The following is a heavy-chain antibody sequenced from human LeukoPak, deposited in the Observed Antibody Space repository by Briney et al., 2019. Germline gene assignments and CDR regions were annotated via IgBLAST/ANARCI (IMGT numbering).Heavy chain of an antibody. V-gene: IGHV3-30*03. CDR1: GFTFSSYG. J-gene: IGHJ4*02. Sequence: PGRSLRLSCAASGFTFSSYGMHWVRQAPGKGLEWVAVISYDGSNKYYADSVKGRFTISRDNAKNSLYLQMNSLRAEDTAVYYCARDVVTTGAYYFDYWGQGTLVTVSS. CDR3: ARDVVTTGAYYFDY. D-gene: IGHD2-21*02. CDR2: ISYDGSNK.